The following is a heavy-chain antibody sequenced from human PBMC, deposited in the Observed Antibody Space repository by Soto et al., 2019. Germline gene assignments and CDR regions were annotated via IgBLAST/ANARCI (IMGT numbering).Heavy chain of an antibody. CDR1: GFTFSSYA. CDR3: ARDARRYSYGYGSSGYST. V-gene: IGHV3-30-3*01. D-gene: IGHD3-22*01. CDR2: ISYDGSNK. Sequence: QVQLVESGGGVVQPGRSLRLSCAASGFTFSSYAMHWVGQAPGKGLEWVAVISYDGSNKYYADSVKGRFTISRDNSKNTLYLQMNSLRAEDTAVYYCARDARRYSYGYGSSGYSTWGQGTLVTVSS. J-gene: IGHJ5*02.